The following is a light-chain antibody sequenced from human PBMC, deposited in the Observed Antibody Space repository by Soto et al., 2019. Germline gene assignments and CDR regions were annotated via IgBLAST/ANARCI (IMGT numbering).Light chain of an antibody. CDR2: SND. CDR1: SSKIASNT. CDR3: ESWDDSLNGHV. Sequence: QFFRTQPPPRSGTPGQRVPLSFFGSSSKIASNTVNWYQQLPGTAPKLLIYSNDQRTSGVTDSFSASKSGTSASLAISGLQSEDEADYYCESWDDSLNGHVFGTGYKVTVL. J-gene: IGLJ1*01. V-gene: IGLV1-44*01.